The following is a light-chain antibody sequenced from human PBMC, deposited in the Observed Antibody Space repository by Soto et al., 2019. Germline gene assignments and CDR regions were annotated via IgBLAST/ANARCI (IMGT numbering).Light chain of an antibody. J-gene: IGLJ2*01. CDR3: SSYAGINTDVV. V-gene: IGLV2-8*01. CDR1: SSDVGGYGY. Sequence: QSVLTQPPSASGSPGQSVTISCTGTSSDVGGYGYVSWYQQHPGKAPKLMIFEVTKRASGVPNRFSGSKSGNTASLTVSGLQAEDEADYYGSSYAGINTDVVFGGGTKLTVL. CDR2: EVT.